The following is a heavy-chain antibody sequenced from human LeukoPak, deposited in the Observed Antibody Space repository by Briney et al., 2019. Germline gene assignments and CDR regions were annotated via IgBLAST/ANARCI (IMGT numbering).Heavy chain of an antibody. D-gene: IGHD1-26*01. Sequence: ASEPLSLTCAVYGESFSGYYWSWIRQPPGKGREWIGEINHSGGTNNNPSLKSQVPISVDTSKTQFSLKLSFVTAADTAVYYCARHPPSGSYIQDNWFDPWGQGTLVTVSS. CDR1: GESFSGYY. CDR3: ARHPPSGSYIQDNWFDP. J-gene: IGHJ5*02. CDR2: INHSGGT. V-gene: IGHV4-34*01.